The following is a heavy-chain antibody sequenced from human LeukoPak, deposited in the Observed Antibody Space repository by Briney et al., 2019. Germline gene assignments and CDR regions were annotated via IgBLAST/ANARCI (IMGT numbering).Heavy chain of an antibody. CDR3: ATLTHYDSRSFAFDV. Sequence: GGSLRLSCAASGFIFSRYWLYWVRQAPGKGLVWVSHINPDGTTTNYGDFVKGRFTISRGNAKKTLFLQMSSLRAEDTALYYCATLTHYDSRSFAFDVWGQGTMVTVSS. CDR1: GFIFSRYW. CDR2: INPDGTTT. D-gene: IGHD3-22*01. J-gene: IGHJ3*01. V-gene: IGHV3-74*01.